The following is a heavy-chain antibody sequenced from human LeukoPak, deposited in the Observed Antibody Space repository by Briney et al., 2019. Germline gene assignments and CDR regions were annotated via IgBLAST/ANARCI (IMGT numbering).Heavy chain of an antibody. V-gene: IGHV4-59*01. Sequence: SETLSLTCSVSDGSINSYYWNWIRRPPGKGLEWIGYIYYNGNTNYSPSLKSRVTMSVDTSKNLFSLKVSSVTAADTAVYYWAKGRGNYTGMKVGGKGPTVTVSP. J-gene: IGHJ6*04. CDR2: IYYNGNT. CDR1: DGSINSYY. CDR3: AKGRGNYTGMKV. D-gene: IGHD1-14*01.